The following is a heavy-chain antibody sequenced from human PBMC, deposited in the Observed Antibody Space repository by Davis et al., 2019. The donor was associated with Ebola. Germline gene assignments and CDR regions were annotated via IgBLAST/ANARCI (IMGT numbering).Heavy chain of an antibody. V-gene: IGHV3-9*01. CDR2: ISWNSGSI. CDR1: GFTFDDYA. J-gene: IGHJ6*02. CDR3: ARLPGIAAAGTAFYYYYGMDV. D-gene: IGHD6-13*01. Sequence: SLKISCAASGFTFDDYAMHWVRQAPGKGLEWVSGISWNSGSIGYADSVKGRFTISRDNAKNSLYLQMNSLRAEDTALYYCARLPGIAAAGTAFYYYYGMDVWGQGTTVTVSS.